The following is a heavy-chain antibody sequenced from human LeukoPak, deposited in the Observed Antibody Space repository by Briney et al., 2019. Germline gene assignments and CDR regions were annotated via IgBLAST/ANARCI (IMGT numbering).Heavy chain of an antibody. J-gene: IGHJ3*02. V-gene: IGHV4-59*11. CDR2: IYYSGST. D-gene: IGHD3-3*01. CDR3: ARTYTIFGVVPADDAFDI. Sequence: SETLSLTCTVSGGSISSHYWSWIRQPPGKGLEWIGYIYYSGSTNYNPSLKSRVTILVDTSKKQFSLKLSSVTAADTAVYYCARTYTIFGVVPADDAFDIWGQGTMVTVSS. CDR1: GGSISSHY.